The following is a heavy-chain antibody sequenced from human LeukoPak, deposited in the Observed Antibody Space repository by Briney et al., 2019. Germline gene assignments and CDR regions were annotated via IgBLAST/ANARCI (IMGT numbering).Heavy chain of an antibody. CDR2: INPNSGGT. CDR3: ARATSYDILTGYYSDWFDP. Sequence: ASVKVSCKASGYTFTVYYMHWVRQAPGQGLEWMGWINPNSGGTNYAQKSQGWVTMTRDTSISTAYMGLSRLRSDDTAVYYCARATSYDILTGYYSDWFDPWGQGTLVTVSS. D-gene: IGHD3-9*01. CDR1: GYTFTVYY. V-gene: IGHV1-2*04. J-gene: IGHJ5*02.